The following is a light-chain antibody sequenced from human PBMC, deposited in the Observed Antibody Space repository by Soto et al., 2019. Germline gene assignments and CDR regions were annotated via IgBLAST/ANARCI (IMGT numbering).Light chain of an antibody. V-gene: IGLV2-14*01. CDR3: SAYTARSTLV. J-gene: IGLJ3*02. Sequence: QSALTQPASVSGSAGQSITISCSGTMRDVGAYNLVSWYQQHPGTAPKLIIYEVRNRPPDISSRFSGSRSGNTASLTISGLQSEDEGDYYCSAYTARSTLVFGGGTKLTVL. CDR1: MRDVGAYNL. CDR2: EVR.